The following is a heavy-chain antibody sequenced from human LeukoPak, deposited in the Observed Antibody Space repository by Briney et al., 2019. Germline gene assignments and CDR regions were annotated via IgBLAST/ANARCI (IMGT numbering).Heavy chain of an antibody. J-gene: IGHJ4*02. CDR3: ARTYSSGWYLGRRYFDY. Sequence: SETLSLTCTVSGGSISCSSYYWGWIRQPPGKGLEWIGSIYYSGSTYYNPSLKSRVTISVDTSKNQFSLKLSSVTAADTAVYYCARTYSSGWYLGRRYFDYWGQGTLVTVSS. CDR1: GGSISCSSYY. V-gene: IGHV4-39*01. D-gene: IGHD6-19*01. CDR2: IYYSGST.